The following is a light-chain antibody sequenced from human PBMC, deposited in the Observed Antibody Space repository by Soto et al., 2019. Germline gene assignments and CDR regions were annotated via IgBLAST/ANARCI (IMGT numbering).Light chain of an antibody. J-gene: IGLJ7*01. CDR1: SSNIGPAYD. CDR3: QSYDSSLSAWV. CDR2: ADT. Sequence: QSVLTQPPSVSGAPGQRVTISCTGSSSNIGPAYDVHWYQQLPGTAPKLLVFADTNQPSGVPDRFSGSKSGTSASLAITGLQAEDEADYYCQSYDSSLSAWVFGGGTQLTVL. V-gene: IGLV1-40*01.